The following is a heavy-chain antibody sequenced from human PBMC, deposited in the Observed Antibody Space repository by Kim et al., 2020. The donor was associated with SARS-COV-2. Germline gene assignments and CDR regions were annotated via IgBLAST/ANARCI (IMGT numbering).Heavy chain of an antibody. V-gene: IGHV3-30*18. J-gene: IGHJ4*02. CDR3: AKLITMVLGSDY. CDR2: ISYDGSNK. D-gene: IGHD3-10*01. Sequence: GGSLRLSCAASGFTFSSYGMHWVRQAPGKGLEWVAVISYDGSNKYYADSVKGRFTISRDNSKNTLYLQMNSLRAEDTAVDYCAKLITMVLGSDYWGQGTL. CDR1: GFTFSSYG.